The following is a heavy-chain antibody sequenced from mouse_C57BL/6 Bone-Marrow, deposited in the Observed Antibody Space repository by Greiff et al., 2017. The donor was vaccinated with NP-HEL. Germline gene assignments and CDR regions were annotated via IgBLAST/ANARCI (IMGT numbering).Heavy chain of an antibody. V-gene: IGHV1-26*01. D-gene: IGHD1-1*01. CDR1: GYTFTDYY. CDR3: ATVKGAWFAY. Sequence: EVQLQQSGPELVKPGASVKISCKASGYTFTDYYMNWVKQSHGKSLEWIGDINPNNGGTSYNQKFKGKATLTVDKSSSTAYMELRSLTSEDSAVYYCATVKGAWFAYWGQGTLVTVSA. CDR2: INPNNGGT. J-gene: IGHJ3*01.